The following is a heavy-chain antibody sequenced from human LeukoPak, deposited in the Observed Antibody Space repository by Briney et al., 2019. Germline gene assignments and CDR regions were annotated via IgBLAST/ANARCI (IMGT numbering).Heavy chain of an antibody. D-gene: IGHD3-22*01. CDR3: ARADYYEPRGLDGMDV. J-gene: IGHJ6*02. Sequence: SETLSLTCAVYGGSFSGYYWSWIRQPPGKGLEWIGEINHSGSTNYNPSLKSRVTISVDTSKNQFSLKLSSVTAADTAVYYCARADYYEPRGLDGMDVWGQGTTVTVS. CDR1: GGSFSGYY. V-gene: IGHV4-34*01. CDR2: INHSGST.